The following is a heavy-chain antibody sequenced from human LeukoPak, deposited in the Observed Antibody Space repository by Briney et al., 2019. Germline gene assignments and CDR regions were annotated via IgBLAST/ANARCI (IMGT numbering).Heavy chain of an antibody. V-gene: IGHV3-23*01. J-gene: IGHJ6*03. Sequence: GGSLRLSCAASGFTFSSYAMSWVRQAPGKGLEWVSGISGNGGITYYADSVKGRFTISRDNAKNSLYLQMNSLRAEDTAVYYCASGGVAMNYYMDVWGKGTTVTVSS. CDR2: ISGNGGIT. CDR3: ASGGVAMNYYMDV. D-gene: IGHD3-3*01. CDR1: GFTFSSYA.